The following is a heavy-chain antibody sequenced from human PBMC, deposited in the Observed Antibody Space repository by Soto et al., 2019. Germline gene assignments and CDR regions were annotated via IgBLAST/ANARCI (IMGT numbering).Heavy chain of an antibody. Sequence: QVQLQESGPGLVKPSQTLSLTCTVSGGSISSGGYYWSWIRQHPGKGLEWIGYIYYSGSTYYNPSLKSRVTISVDTSKNQFSLQLSSVTAADTAVYYFAASCVACGGFNYYGMDVWGQGTTVTVSS. V-gene: IGHV4-31*03. CDR1: GGSISSGGYY. CDR3: AASCVACGGFNYYGMDV. D-gene: IGHD5-12*01. J-gene: IGHJ6*02. CDR2: IYYSGST.